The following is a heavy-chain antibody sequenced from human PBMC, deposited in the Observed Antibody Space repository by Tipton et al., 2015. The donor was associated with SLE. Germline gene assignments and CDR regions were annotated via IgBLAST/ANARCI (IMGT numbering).Heavy chain of an antibody. Sequence: TLSLTCTVSGGSMSGYYWSWVRQPPGKGLEWIGYIYYSGSTNYNPSLKSRVTISVDTSKNQFSLKLSSVTAADTAVYYCARFIAAAGILYWGQGTLVTVSS. CDR1: GGSMSGYY. J-gene: IGHJ4*02. CDR3: ARFIAAAGILY. V-gene: IGHV4-59*13. D-gene: IGHD6-13*01. CDR2: IYYSGST.